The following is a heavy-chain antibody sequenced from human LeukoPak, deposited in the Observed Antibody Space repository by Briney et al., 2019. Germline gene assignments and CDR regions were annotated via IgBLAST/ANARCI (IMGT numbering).Heavy chain of an antibody. D-gene: IGHD1-26*01. J-gene: IGHJ4*02. CDR2: INWNGGNT. CDR1: GFIFDDYG. CDR3: ARAFVPTVGAYDY. V-gene: IGHV3-20*04. Sequence: GGSLTLSCAASGFIFDDYGMTWVRHAPGKGLEWVSGINWNGGNTAYADSVKGRFTISRDNAKNSLYLQMNSLRADDTALYYCARAFVPTVGAYDYWGQGTLVTVSS.